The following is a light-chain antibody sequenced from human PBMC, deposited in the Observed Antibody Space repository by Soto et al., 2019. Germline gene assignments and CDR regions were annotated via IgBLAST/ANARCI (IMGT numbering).Light chain of an antibody. Sequence: EIVLIQSPATLSLSPGERATLSCRASQSVGSYLAWYQHKPGQAPRLLISDASNRATGIPARFSGSGSGTEFTLTISSLQSEDFAVYYCQQYDNWPTLGQGTKVDIK. J-gene: IGKJ1*01. CDR3: QQYDNWPT. CDR2: DAS. V-gene: IGKV3-11*01. CDR1: QSVGSY.